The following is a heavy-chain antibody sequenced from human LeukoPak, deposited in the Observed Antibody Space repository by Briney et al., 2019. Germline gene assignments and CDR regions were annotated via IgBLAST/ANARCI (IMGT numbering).Heavy chain of an antibody. CDR2: INPNSGGT. CDR3: AREVVGSGSYYKDY. D-gene: IGHD3-10*01. V-gene: IGHV1-2*06. CDR1: GYTFTGYY. J-gene: IGHJ4*02. Sequence: ASVKVSCKASGYTFTGYYMHWVRQAPGQGLEWMGRINPNSGGTNYAQKFQGRVTMTRDTSISTAYMELSRLRSDDTAVYYCAREVVGSGSYYKDYWGQGTLVTVSS.